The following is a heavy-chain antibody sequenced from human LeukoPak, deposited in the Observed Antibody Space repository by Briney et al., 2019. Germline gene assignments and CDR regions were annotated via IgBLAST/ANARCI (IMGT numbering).Heavy chain of an antibody. CDR3: ARSYYDFWSGYYPYYYMDV. V-gene: IGHV1-18*01. CDR2: ISAYNGNT. D-gene: IGHD3-3*01. J-gene: IGHJ6*03. CDR1: GYTFTSYG. Sequence: AASVKVSCKASGYTFTSYGISWVRQAPGQGLEWMGWISAYNGNTNYAQKLQGRVTMTTDTSTSTAYMELRSLRSDDTAVYYCARSYYDFWSGYYPYYYMDVWGKGTTVTVSS.